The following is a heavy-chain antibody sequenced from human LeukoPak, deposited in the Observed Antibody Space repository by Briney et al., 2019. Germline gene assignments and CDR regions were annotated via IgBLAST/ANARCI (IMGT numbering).Heavy chain of an antibody. CDR1: GGFISGYY. CDR2: IYTSGST. V-gene: IGHV4-4*07. J-gene: IGHJ5*02. D-gene: IGHD5-12*01. Sequence: PSETLSLTCTVSGGFISGYYWSWIRQPAGKGLEWIGRIYTSGSTNYNPSLKSRVTMSVDTSKNQFSLKLSSVTAADTAVYYCARLDSAYNWFDPWGQGTLVTVSS. CDR3: ARLDSAYNWFDP.